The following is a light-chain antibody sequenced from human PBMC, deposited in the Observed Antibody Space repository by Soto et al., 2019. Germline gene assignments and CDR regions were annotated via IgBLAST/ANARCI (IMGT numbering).Light chain of an antibody. Sequence: DFQMTQSPSTLSASVGDRVTITCRASQSIHSWLAGYQQKPGTTPKLLIYRASTLQSGVPSRFAGSGSGTEFTRTINNLQPDDYASYFCQQYNAHPYTFGQGTKLEIK. V-gene: IGKV1-5*03. CDR3: QQYNAHPYT. CDR1: QSIHSW. J-gene: IGKJ2*01. CDR2: RAS.